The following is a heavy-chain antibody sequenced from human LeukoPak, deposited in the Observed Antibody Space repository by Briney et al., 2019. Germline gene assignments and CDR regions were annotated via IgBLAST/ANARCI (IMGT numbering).Heavy chain of an antibody. CDR1: GFTFSDHY. J-gene: IGHJ4*02. CDR3: ASAYDSSGYYFF. Sequence: GGSLRLSCAASGFTFSDHYMDWVRQAPGKGLEWVGRTRNKANSYTTEYAASVKGRFTIPRDDSKNSLYLQMNSLKTEDTAVYYCASAYDSSGYYFFWGQGTLVTVSS. V-gene: IGHV3-72*01. CDR2: TRNKANSYTT. D-gene: IGHD3-22*01.